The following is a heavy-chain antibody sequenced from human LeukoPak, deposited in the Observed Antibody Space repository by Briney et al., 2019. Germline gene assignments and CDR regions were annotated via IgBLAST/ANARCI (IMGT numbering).Heavy chain of an antibody. Sequence: SETLSLTCTVSGGSVTDYYWSWIRQSPGKGLEWIGYIYYTGTSYNPSLKSRVTVSADTSKNQFSLKLISVTAADTAVYYCASRKLGNDYWGQGTLVTVSS. CDR1: GGSVTDYY. V-gene: IGHV4-59*02. D-gene: IGHD7-27*01. J-gene: IGHJ4*02. CDR3: ASRKLGNDY. CDR2: IYYTGT.